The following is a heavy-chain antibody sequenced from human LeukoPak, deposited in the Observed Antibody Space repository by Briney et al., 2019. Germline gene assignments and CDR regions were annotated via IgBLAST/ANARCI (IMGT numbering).Heavy chain of an antibody. J-gene: IGHJ6*03. Sequence: PGGSLRLSCAASGFTFSDYYMSWIRQAPGKGLEWVSYISSSGSTIYYADSVKGRFTISRDNAKNSLYLQMNSLRAEDTAVYYCARDGYYDFWSGCYSHYYSMDVWGKGTTVTVSS. CDR1: GFTFSDYY. CDR2: ISSSGSTI. CDR3: ARDGYYDFWSGCYSHYYSMDV. D-gene: IGHD3-3*01. V-gene: IGHV3-11*04.